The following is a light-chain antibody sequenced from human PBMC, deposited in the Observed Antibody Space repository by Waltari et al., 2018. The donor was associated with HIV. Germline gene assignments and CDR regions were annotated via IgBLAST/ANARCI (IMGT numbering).Light chain of an antibody. CDR1: SRDVGIYNL. CDR2: EGS. CDR3: CSYAGSFVV. J-gene: IGLJ2*01. V-gene: IGLV2-23*01. Sequence: QSALTQPASVSGSPGQSITISCTGHSRDVGIYNLVSWYQQYPGKAPKLMIYEGSKRPSGVSNRFSGSKSGNTASLTISGLQTEDEADYYCCSYAGSFVVFGGGTKLTVL.